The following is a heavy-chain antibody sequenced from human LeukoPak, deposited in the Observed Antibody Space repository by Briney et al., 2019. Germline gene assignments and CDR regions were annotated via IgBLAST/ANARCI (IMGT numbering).Heavy chain of an antibody. V-gene: IGHV4-38-2*02. D-gene: IGHD3-10*01. CDR3: ARDRVVRGVPPNWFDP. Sequence: PSETLSLACTVSGYSISSGYYWGWIRQPPGKGLEWIGSIYHSGSTYYNPSLKSRVTISVDTSKNQFSLKLSSVTAAATAVYYCARDRVVRGVPPNWFDPWGQGTRVTVTS. CDR1: GYSISSGYY. CDR2: IYHSGST. J-gene: IGHJ5*02.